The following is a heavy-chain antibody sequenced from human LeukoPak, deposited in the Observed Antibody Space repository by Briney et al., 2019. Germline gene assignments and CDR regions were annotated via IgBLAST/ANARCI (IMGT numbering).Heavy chain of an antibody. CDR1: GFTFSSYS. CDR3: ARGQQLHDAFDI. Sequence: GGSLRLSCAASGFTFSSYSMNWVRQAPGKGLEWVSSISSSSSYIYYADSVKGRFTISRDNAKNSLYLQMNSLRAEDTAVYYCARGQQLHDAFDIWGQGTMVTVSS. V-gene: IGHV3-21*01. D-gene: IGHD6-13*01. CDR2: ISSSSSYI. J-gene: IGHJ3*02.